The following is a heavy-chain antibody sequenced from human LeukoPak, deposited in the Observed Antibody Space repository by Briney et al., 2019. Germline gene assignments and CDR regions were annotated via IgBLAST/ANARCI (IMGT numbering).Heavy chain of an antibody. V-gene: IGHV3-23*01. CDR3: ASMVRGVIEGLSHFDY. D-gene: IGHD3-10*01. J-gene: IGHJ4*02. Sequence: PGGSLRLSCAASGFTFSHHGMNWVRQAPGKGLEWVSGVGPSGARTYYADSVKGRFTISRDNSKNTLYLQMNSLRAEDTAVYYCASMVRGVIEGLSHFDYWGQGTLVTVSS. CDR1: GFTFSHHG. CDR2: VGPSGART.